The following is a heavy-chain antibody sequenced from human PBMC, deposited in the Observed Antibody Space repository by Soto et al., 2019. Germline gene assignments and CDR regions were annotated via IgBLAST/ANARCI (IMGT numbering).Heavy chain of an antibody. CDR2: LWYDGYKK. CDR3: ARGLDYDSSGYFFDY. CDR1: GFPFTTYG. J-gene: IGHJ4*02. D-gene: IGHD3-22*01. Sequence: QVKLMQSGGGVVWPGGSPRLSCAASGFPFTTYGMHWVRQAPGKGLEWVATLWYDGYKKYYVESVKGRFTVSRDSARSTLFLQMNGLRGEDTAVYYCARGLDYDSSGYFFDYWGQGALVTVSS. V-gene: IGHV3-33*01.